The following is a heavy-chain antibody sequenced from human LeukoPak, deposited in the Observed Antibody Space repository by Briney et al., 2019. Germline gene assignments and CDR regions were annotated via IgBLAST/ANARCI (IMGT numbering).Heavy chain of an antibody. CDR1: GFTFSSYS. D-gene: IGHD2-2*01. Sequence: GGSLRLSCAASGFTFSSYSMNWVRQAPGKGLEWVSPISSSSSYIYYADSVKGRFTISRDNAKNSLYLQMNSLRAEDTAVYYCARVSLPYCSSTSCYDWDDAFDIWGQGTMVTVSS. CDR2: ISSSSSYI. CDR3: ARVSLPYCSSTSCYDWDDAFDI. V-gene: IGHV3-21*01. J-gene: IGHJ3*02.